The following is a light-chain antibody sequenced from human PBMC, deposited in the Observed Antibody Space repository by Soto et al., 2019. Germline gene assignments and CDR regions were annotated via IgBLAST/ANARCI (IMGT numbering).Light chain of an antibody. J-gene: IGKJ3*01. CDR3: QQLNMGFT. Sequence: DIQLTQSPSFLSASVGDRVTITCRASQGISSYLAWYQQKPGKAPKLLIYAASTLQSGVPSRFSGSGSGTEFTLTSSSRQPEDFATYYCQQLNMGFTFGPGTKVDIK. CDR2: AAS. V-gene: IGKV1-9*01. CDR1: QGISSY.